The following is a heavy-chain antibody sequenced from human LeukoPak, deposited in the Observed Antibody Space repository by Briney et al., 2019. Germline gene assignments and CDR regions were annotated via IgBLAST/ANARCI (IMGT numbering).Heavy chain of an antibody. CDR2: MNPNSGNT. D-gene: IGHD2-21*02. CDR3: ARAAAYCGGDCYSED. J-gene: IGHJ4*02. V-gene: IGHV1-8*03. Sequence: ASVKVSCKASGYTFTSYDINWVRQATGQGLEWMGWMNPNSGNTGYAQKFQGRVTITRNTSISTAYMELSSLGSEDTAVYYCARAAAYCGGDCYSEDWGQGTLVTVSS. CDR1: GYTFTSYD.